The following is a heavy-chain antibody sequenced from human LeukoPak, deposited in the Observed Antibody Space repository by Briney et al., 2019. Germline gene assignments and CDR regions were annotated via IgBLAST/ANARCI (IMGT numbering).Heavy chain of an antibody. CDR3: ARYCSSTRCPGGVSDI. V-gene: IGHV4-34*01. D-gene: IGHD2-2*01. CDR1: SGSFSGYY. Sequence: SETLSLTCAVYSGSFSGYYWSWIRQPPGKGLEWIGEINHSGSTKYNPSLESRVTISVDTSKNQFSLKLSSVTAADTAVYYCARYCSSTRCPGGVSDIWGQGTMVTVSS. J-gene: IGHJ3*02. CDR2: INHSGST.